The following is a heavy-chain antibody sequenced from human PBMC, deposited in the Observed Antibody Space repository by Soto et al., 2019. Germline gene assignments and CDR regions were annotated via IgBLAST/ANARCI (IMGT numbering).Heavy chain of an antibody. CDR1: GYDFSTYW. CDR2: IYPGDSITKYDSNT. Sequence: GESLKISCKSSGYDFSTYWIGWVRQMPGKGLEWVAIIYPGDSITKYDSNTRYSPSFQGQVTISVDRSISTAYLQWSSLKASDTAIYYCARPGREPYDSSDYYSYFDYWGQGTLVTVSS. D-gene: IGHD3-22*01. J-gene: IGHJ4*02. V-gene: IGHV5-51*01. CDR3: ARPGREPYDSSDYYSYFDY.